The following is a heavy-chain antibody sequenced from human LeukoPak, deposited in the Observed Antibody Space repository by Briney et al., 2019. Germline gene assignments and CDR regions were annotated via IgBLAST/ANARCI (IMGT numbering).Heavy chain of an antibody. J-gene: IGHJ4*02. CDR3: AGVVGAATGLDY. CDR2: ISRNGGST. V-gene: IGHV3-64*01. CDR1: GFTFSSYA. D-gene: IGHD1-26*01. Sequence: GGSLRLSCAASGFTFSSYAMHWVRQAPGKGLEYVSAISRNGGSTYYANSVKGRFTISRDNSKNTLFLQVGSLRAEDRAVYYCAGVVGAATGLDYWGQGTQVTVSS.